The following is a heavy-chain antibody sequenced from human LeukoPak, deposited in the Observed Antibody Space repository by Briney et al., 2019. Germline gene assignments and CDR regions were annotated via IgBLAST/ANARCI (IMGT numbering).Heavy chain of an antibody. J-gene: IGHJ6*03. CDR1: GITFTSYA. Sequence: GGSLRLSCAASGITFTSYAMSWIRQAPGKGLEWVSTISDSGDSTYYADSVKGRFTISRDNSRDTLYLRMNSLRVEDTAVYYCANSWGYFYYMDVWGKGTTVSVSS. V-gene: IGHV3-23*01. CDR3: ANSWGYFYYMDV. CDR2: ISDSGDST. D-gene: IGHD7-27*01.